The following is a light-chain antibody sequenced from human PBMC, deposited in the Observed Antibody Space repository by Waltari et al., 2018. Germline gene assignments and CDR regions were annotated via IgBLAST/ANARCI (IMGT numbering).Light chain of an antibody. V-gene: IGLV2-8*01. CDR1: SSHVGCSTS. J-gene: IGLJ2*01. CDR2: EVT. Sequence: QSALTQPPSASGSPGQSVTIPCPGTSSHVGCSTSVPCYQQHPGKAPKLMIYEVTKRPSGVPDRFSGSRSGNTASLTVSGLQAEDEADYYCGSYAGSNLVVFGGGTSLTVL. CDR3: GSYAGSNLVV.